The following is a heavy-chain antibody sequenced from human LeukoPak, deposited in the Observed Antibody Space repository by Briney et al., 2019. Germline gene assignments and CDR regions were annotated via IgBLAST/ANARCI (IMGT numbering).Heavy chain of an antibody. D-gene: IGHD3-3*01. CDR1: GVSFSGYY. J-gene: IGHJ6*02. Sequence: SATLSLTCAVYGVSFSGYYWSGIRQPPGKGLEWIGEINHSGSTNYNPSLKSRVTISVDTSKNQFSLKLSSVTAADTAVYYCASGAAQNDFWSGYSIYYYGMDVWGQGTTVTVSS. V-gene: IGHV4-34*01. CDR3: ASGAAQNDFWSGYSIYYYGMDV. CDR2: INHSGST.